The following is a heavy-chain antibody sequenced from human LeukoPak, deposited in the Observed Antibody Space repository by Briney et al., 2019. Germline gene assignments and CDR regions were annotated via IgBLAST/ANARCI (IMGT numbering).Heavy chain of an antibody. Sequence: PGGSLRLSCGASGFTFSSYGMHWVRQAPDKGLEWVAFIRYDGSNKNYADSVTGRFTISRDNSKNTLYLQMNSLRAEETAVYYCAKVYEYGDNDWFDSWGEGTLVTVSS. CDR3: AKVYEYGDNDWFDS. CDR1: GFTFSSYG. CDR2: IRYDGSNK. J-gene: IGHJ5*01. D-gene: IGHD4-17*01. V-gene: IGHV3-30*02.